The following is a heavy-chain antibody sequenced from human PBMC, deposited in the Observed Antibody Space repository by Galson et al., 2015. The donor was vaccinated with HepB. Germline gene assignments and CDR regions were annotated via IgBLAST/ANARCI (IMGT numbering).Heavy chain of an antibody. J-gene: IGHJ4*02. CDR1: GFTFSSYW. Sequence: SLRLSCAASGFTFSSYWMSWVRQAPGKGLEWVANIKQDGSEKYYVDSVKGRFTISRDDSKNTAYLQMNSLKTEDTAVYYCTRPNYGDPRTSDYWGQGTLVTVSS. V-gene: IGHV3-7*03. D-gene: IGHD4-17*01. CDR3: TRPNYGDPRTSDY. CDR2: IKQDGSEK.